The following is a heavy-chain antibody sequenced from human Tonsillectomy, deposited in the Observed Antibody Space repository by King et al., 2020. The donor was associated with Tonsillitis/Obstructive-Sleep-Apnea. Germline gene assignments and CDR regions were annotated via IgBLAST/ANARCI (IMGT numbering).Heavy chain of an antibody. CDR3: AKDTLWESSGYYFDY. D-gene: IGHD3-22*01. CDR2: ISGSGGGT. Sequence: VQLVESGGGLAQPGGSLRLSCAASGFTFSSYAMSWVRQAPGKGLEWVSAISGSGGGTYYADSAKGRFTISRDNSKNTLYLQMNSLRVEDTAVYYCAKDTLWESSGYYFDYWGQGTLVTVSS. J-gene: IGHJ4*02. CDR1: GFTFSSYA. V-gene: IGHV3-23*04.